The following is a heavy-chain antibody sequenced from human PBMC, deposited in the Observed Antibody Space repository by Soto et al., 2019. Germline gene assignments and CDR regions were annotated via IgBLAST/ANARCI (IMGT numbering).Heavy chain of an antibody. CDR2: ITTSSSYI. CDR1: GFMFSRYS. D-gene: IGHD2-2*01. J-gene: IGHJ4*02. CDR3: ARDLEAWVTRYQFDY. V-gene: IGHV3-21*01. Sequence: PGGSLRLSCAASGFMFSRYSMNWVRQAPGKGLEWVSSITTSSSYIYYADSVKGRFTISRDNAKNSLYLQMNSLRAEDTAVYYCARDLEAWVTRYQFDYWGQGTLVTVSS.